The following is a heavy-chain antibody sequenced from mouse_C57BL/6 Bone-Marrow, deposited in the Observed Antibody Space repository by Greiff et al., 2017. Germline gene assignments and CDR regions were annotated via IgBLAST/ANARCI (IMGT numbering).Heavy chain of an antibody. D-gene: IGHD2-4*01. CDR3: ARYGDYDVEYFDV. CDR2: INPNNGGT. J-gene: IGHJ1*03. CDR1: GYTFTDYY. Sequence: VQLQQSGPELVKPGASVKISCKASGYTFTDYYMNWVKQSPGKSLEWIGDINPNNGGTSYNQKFKGKATLTVDKSSSTAYMELRSLTSEDSAVYYCARYGDYDVEYFDVWGTGTTFTVSS. V-gene: IGHV1-26*01.